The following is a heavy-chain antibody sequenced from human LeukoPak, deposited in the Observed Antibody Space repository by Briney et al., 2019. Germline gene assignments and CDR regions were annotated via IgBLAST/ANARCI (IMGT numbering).Heavy chain of an antibody. Sequence: SETLSLTCNVSGGSITDYYWSWIRQPPGKGLEWTGYIYYRGSTNYNPSLRSRVTISADTSKNLFSLKLSSVTTADTAVYYCARTVNYYDTSGYSYYFDYWGQGTLVTVSS. CDR3: ARTVNYYDTSGYSYYFDY. CDR2: IYYRGST. V-gene: IGHV4-59*01. J-gene: IGHJ4*02. CDR1: GGSITDYY. D-gene: IGHD3-22*01.